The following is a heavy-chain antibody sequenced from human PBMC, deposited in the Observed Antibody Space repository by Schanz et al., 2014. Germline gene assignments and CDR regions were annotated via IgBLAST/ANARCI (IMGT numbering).Heavy chain of an antibody. CDR1: GGSISSGGYS. Sequence: QVQLQESGPGLVKPSQTLSLTCAVSGGSISSGGYSWSWIRQPPGKGLEWIGYIFFRGSTYYNPSLKSRLTIAIDTSKTHFSLRRTPVTAADTAVYYCYGMDVWGQGTTVTVSS. V-gene: IGHV4-30-4*07. CDR2: IFFRGST. J-gene: IGHJ6*02. CDR3: YGMDV.